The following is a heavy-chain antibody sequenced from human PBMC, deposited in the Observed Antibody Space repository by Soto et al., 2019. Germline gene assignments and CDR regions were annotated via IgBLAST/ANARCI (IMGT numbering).Heavy chain of an antibody. J-gene: IGHJ6*02. Sequence: GASVKVSCKASGGTFSNFPISWVRQAPGQGLEWMGGLIPLFGTPKYAQKFQGRVTIIADESTSTAYMELRSLRSEDTAVYYCARGGSGYCSSTSCLKYYYGMDVWGQGTTVTVSS. D-gene: IGHD2-2*01. CDR3: ARGGSGYCSSTSCLKYYYGMDV. CDR2: LIPLFGTP. V-gene: IGHV1-69*13. CDR1: GGTFSNFP.